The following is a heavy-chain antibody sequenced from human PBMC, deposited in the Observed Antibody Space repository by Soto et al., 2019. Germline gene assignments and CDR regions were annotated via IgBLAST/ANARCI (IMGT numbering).Heavy chain of an antibody. CDR3: ARDVQYCSSTSCYASDYYYYYGMDV. CDR1: GYSFTSYW. D-gene: IGHD2-2*01. J-gene: IGHJ6*02. CDR2: IYPGDSDT. Sequence: GESLKISCKGSGYSFTSYWIGWVRQMPGKGLEWMGIIYPGDSDTRYSPSFQGRFTISRDNAKNSLYLQMNSLRAEDTAVYYCARDVQYCSSTSCYASDYYYYYGMDVWGQGTTVTVSS. V-gene: IGHV5-51*01.